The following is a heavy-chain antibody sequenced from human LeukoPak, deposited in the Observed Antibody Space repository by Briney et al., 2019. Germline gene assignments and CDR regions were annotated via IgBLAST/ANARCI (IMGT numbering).Heavy chain of an antibody. Sequence: PSETLSLTCSVSGGSISTTNYYWASIRQPPGKGLEWIGSIFYCVSTYYSRSLKILVTISVDTSKDQFTLKLSSVTAADTAVYYCARHDSRLTSARGGYFDYWGQGTLVTV. CDR3: ARHDSRLTSARGGYFDY. CDR2: IFYCVST. CDR1: GGSISTTNYY. D-gene: IGHD3-10*01. J-gene: IGHJ4*02. V-gene: IGHV4-39*01.